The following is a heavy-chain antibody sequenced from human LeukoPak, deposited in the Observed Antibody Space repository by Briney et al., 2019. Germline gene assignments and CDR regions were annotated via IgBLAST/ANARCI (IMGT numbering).Heavy chain of an antibody. CDR1: GGSFSGYY. V-gene: IGHV4-34*01. J-gene: IGHJ4*02. D-gene: IGHD6-19*01. Sequence: SETLSLTCAVYGGSFSGYYWSWIRQPPGKGLEWIGEINHSGSTNYNPSLKSRVTISVDTSKNQFSLKLSSVTAADTAVYYCARVGWYGGYFDYWGQGTLVTVPS. CDR2: INHSGST. CDR3: ARVGWYGGYFDY.